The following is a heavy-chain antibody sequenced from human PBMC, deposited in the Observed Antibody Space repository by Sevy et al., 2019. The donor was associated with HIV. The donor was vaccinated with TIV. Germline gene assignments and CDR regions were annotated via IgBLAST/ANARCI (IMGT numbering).Heavy chain of an antibody. CDR2: IAYDGTNK. Sequence: GGSLRLSCAASGFTFSSYAFHWVRQAPGKGLEWVSIIAYDGTNKYYADSVKGRFTVSRDNSKSTLYLQMNSLRTEDTAVYYCTSSNSNSGSYSGLGYWGQGTLVTVSS. CDR1: GFTFSSYA. J-gene: IGHJ4*02. CDR3: TSSNSNSGSYSGLGY. V-gene: IGHV3-30-3*01. D-gene: IGHD1-26*01.